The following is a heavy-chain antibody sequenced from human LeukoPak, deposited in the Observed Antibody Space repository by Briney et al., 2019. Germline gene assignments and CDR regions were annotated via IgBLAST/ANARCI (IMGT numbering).Heavy chain of an antibody. J-gene: IGHJ4*02. CDR1: GFTFSSYG. CDR2: ISGSGGST. V-gene: IGHV3-23*01. D-gene: IGHD3-22*01. Sequence: GGSLRLSCAASGFTFSSYGMSWVRQAPGKGLEWVSAISGSGGSTNYADSVKGRFTISRDNAKNSLYLQMNSLRAEDTAVYYFGREYYYDSSGYSAGGYGGRGTLVTVSS. CDR3: GREYYYDSSGYSAGGY.